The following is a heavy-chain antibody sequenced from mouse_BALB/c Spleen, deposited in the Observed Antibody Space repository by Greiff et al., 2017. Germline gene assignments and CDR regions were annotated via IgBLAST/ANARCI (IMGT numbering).Heavy chain of an antibody. Sequence: EVKVVESGGGLVKPGGSLKLSCAASGFTFSDYYMYWVRQTPEKRLEWVATISDGGSYTYYPDSVKGRFTISRDNAKNNLYLQMSSLKSEDTAMYYCARAHYDYGASLYFDDWGQGTTLTVSS. CDR3: ARAHYDYGASLYFDD. D-gene: IGHD2-4*01. J-gene: IGHJ2*01. CDR2: ISDGGSYT. V-gene: IGHV5-4*02. CDR1: GFTFSDYY.